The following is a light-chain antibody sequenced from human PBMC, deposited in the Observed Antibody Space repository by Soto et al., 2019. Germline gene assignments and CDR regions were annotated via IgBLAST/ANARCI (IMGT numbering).Light chain of an antibody. CDR3: QQYNSYSYT. V-gene: IGKV1-5*03. Sequence: DIQMTQSPSTLSASVGDTVTITCRASESISSWLAWYQQKPGKAPKLLIYKASSLESGVPSRFSGSGSGTEFTLTISSLQPDDFATYFCQQYNSYSYTFGQGTKVDNK. CDR1: ESISSW. J-gene: IGKJ2*01. CDR2: KAS.